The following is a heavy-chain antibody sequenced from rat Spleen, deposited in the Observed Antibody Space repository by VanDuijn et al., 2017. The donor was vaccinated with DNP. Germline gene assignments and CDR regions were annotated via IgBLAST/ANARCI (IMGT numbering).Heavy chain of an antibody. V-gene: IGHV5-31*01. CDR3: ARDCRGSDY. CDR2: ISTNGDDT. Sequence: EVQLVESGGGLVQPVKSLKVACDASGFAFNNFWMTWTRQVTGKGLAWVAAISTNGDDTYYPDSVTGRFTISRDNAKHILYLQMNSLRSEDTATYYCARDCRGSDYWGQGVMVPVSS. CDR1: GFAFNNFW. J-gene: IGHJ2*01. D-gene: IGHD4-4*01.